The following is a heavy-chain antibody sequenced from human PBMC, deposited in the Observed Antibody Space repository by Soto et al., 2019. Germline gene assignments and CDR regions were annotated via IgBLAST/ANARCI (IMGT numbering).Heavy chain of an antibody. CDR3: AKATGGYSYDDTSALFDY. CDR2: ISWNSGSI. V-gene: IGHV3-9*01. Sequence: GGSLRLSCAASGFTFDDYAMHWVRQAPGKGLEWVSGISWNSGSIGYADSVKGRFTISRDNAKNSLYLQMNSLRAEDTALYYCAKATGGYSYDDTSALFDYWGQGTLVTVSS. D-gene: IGHD5-18*01. CDR1: GFTFDDYA. J-gene: IGHJ4*02.